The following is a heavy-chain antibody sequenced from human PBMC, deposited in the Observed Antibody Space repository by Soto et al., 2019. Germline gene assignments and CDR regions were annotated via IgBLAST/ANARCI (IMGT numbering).Heavy chain of an antibody. CDR2: IIPMLGVA. Sequence: QVQLVQSGAEVKKPGSSVKVSCKASGDTFSNHTISWVRQAPGQGLEWMGRIIPMLGVANYAQKFQGRVTITADKSTSTAYMEGRILRSADTAVYYWARVAERGTVTKAYYYYTNVWGKGTTVTVSS. D-gene: IGHD4-17*01. CDR3: ARVAERGTVTKAYYYYTNV. J-gene: IGHJ6*03. V-gene: IGHV1-69*04. CDR1: GDTFSNHT.